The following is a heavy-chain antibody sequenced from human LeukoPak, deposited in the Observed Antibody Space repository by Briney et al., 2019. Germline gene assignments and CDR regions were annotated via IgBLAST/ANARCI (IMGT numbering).Heavy chain of an antibody. J-gene: IGHJ3*02. CDR3: ARVSVAYYDSSGYNVDAFDI. CDR2: ISSSSSYI. D-gene: IGHD3-22*01. Sequence: GGSLRLSCAASGFTFSSYSVNWVRQAPGKGLEWVSSISSSSSYIYYADSVKGRFTISRDNAKNSLYLQMNSLRAEDTAVYYCARVSVAYYDSSGYNVDAFDIWGQGTMVTVSS. V-gene: IGHV3-21*01. CDR1: GFTFSSYS.